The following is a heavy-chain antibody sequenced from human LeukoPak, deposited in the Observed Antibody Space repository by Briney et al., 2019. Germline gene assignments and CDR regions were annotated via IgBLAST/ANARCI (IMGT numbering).Heavy chain of an antibody. Sequence: SQTLSLTCAVSGGSISSGGYSWSWIRQPPGKGLEWIGYIYHSGSTYYNPSLKSRVTISVDRSKNQFSLKLSSVTAADTAVYYCARDGAASTPEFDYWGQGSPVTVSS. D-gene: IGHD6-25*01. J-gene: IGHJ4*02. CDR2: IYHSGST. CDR1: GGSISSGGYS. V-gene: IGHV4-30-2*01. CDR3: ARDGAASTPEFDY.